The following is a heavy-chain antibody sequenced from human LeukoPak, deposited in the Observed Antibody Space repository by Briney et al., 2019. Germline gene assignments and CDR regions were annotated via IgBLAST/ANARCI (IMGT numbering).Heavy chain of an antibody. Sequence: GGSLRLSYAASGFTFGSYSMTWVRQAPGKGLEWVSYISSSGSTIYYADSVKGRFTISRDNAKNSLYLQMNSLRAEDTAVYYCARDDYYDSSGYDYFDYWGQGTLVTVSS. D-gene: IGHD3-22*01. CDR1: GFTFGSYS. J-gene: IGHJ4*02. CDR3: ARDDYYDSSGYDYFDY. CDR2: ISSSGSTI. V-gene: IGHV3-48*04.